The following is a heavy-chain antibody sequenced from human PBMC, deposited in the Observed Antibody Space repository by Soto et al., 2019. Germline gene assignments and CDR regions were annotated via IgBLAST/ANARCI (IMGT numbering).Heavy chain of an antibody. Sequence: GGSLRLSCAASGFTFSSYAMSWVRQAPGKGLEWVSAISGSGGSTYYADSVKGRFTISRDNSKNSLYLQMNSLRAEDTAVYYCARSLPVPGIAAAGPFDYWGQGTLVTVSS. CDR2: ISGSGGST. CDR3: ARSLPVPGIAAAGPFDY. J-gene: IGHJ4*02. CDR1: GFTFSSYA. V-gene: IGHV3-23*01. D-gene: IGHD6-13*01.